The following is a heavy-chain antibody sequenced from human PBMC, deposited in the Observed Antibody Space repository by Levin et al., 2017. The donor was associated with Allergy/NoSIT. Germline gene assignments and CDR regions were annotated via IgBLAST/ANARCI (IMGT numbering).Heavy chain of an antibody. Sequence: GGSLRLSCAASGFTVSSNYMSWVRQAPGKGLEWVSVIYSGGSTYYADSVKGRFTISRDNSKNTLYLQMNSLRAEDTAVYYCAREIAVAGPIDYWGQGTLVTVSS. CDR2: IYSGGST. CDR3: AREIAVAGPIDY. CDR1: GFTVSSNY. J-gene: IGHJ4*02. D-gene: IGHD6-19*01. V-gene: IGHV3-53*01.